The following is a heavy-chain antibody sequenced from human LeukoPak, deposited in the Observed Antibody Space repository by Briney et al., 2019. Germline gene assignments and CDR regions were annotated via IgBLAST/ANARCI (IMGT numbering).Heavy chain of an antibody. CDR1: GFTFSSYG. CDR2: IRYDGSNK. J-gene: IGHJ6*03. D-gene: IGHD7-27*01. V-gene: IGHV3-30*02. Sequence: GGSLRLSCAASGFTFSSYGMHWVRQAPGKGLEWVAFIRYDGSNKYYADSVKGRFTISRDNSKNTLYLQMNSLRAEDTSVYYCAKVKWGSGEGADYYYYYMDVWGKGTTVTVSS. CDR3: AKVKWGSGEGADYYYYYMDV.